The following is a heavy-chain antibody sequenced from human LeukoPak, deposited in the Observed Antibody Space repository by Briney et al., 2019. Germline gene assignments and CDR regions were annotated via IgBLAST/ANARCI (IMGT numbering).Heavy chain of an antibody. Sequence: PSETLSLTCTVSGGSISSYYWSWIRQPPGKGLEWIGYIYYSGSTNYNPSLKSRVTISVDTSKNQFSLKLSSVTAADTAVYYCARPKHSGYDYWFDPWGQGTLVTVSS. CDR3: ARPKHSGYDYWFDP. V-gene: IGHV4-59*01. J-gene: IGHJ5*02. CDR2: IYYSGST. CDR1: GGSISSYY. D-gene: IGHD5-12*01.